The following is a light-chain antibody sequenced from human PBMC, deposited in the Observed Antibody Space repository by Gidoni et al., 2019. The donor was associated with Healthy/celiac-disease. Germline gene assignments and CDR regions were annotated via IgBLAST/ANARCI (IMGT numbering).Light chain of an antibody. CDR1: QSVSSY. CDR2: DAS. V-gene: IGKV3-11*01. Sequence: EIVLTQSPATLSLSPGERATLSCRASQSVSSYLSWYQQKTGQAPRLLIYDASNRAPGIPARFSGSGSGTDFTLTISSLEAEDFAVYYCQQRSNWPPKFTFGPGTKVDIK. J-gene: IGKJ3*01. CDR3: QQRSNWPPKFT.